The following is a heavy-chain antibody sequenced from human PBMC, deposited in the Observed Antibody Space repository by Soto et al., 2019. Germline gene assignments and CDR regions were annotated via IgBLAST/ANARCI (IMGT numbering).Heavy chain of an antibody. Sequence: EVQVVESGGGLIQPGGSLRLSCAGSGFDFSKYNMDWVRQAPGKGLEWISYISNTSRTKFDADSVKGRFTISRDNARNSLFLEMNSLRDEDTAVYYCAKDGNRGYDMDVWGQGTTVTVSS. J-gene: IGHJ6*02. CDR3: AKDGNRGYDMDV. V-gene: IGHV3-48*02. CDR2: ISNTSRTK. CDR1: GFDFSKYN. D-gene: IGHD1-1*01.